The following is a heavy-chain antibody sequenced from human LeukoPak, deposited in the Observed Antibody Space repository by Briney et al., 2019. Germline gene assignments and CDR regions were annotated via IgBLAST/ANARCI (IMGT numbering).Heavy chain of an antibody. D-gene: IGHD3-3*01. CDR1: GFIFSRYW. CDR3: ARQLYDFWSGYHDY. J-gene: IGHJ4*02. V-gene: IGHV3-7*01. CDR2: IKQDGSEK. Sequence: PGGSLRLSCAASGFIFSRYWMSWVRQAPGKGPEWVANIKQDGSEKYYVDSVKGRFTISRDNAKNSLYLQMNSLRAEDTAVYYCARQLYDFWSGYHDYWGQGTLVTVSS.